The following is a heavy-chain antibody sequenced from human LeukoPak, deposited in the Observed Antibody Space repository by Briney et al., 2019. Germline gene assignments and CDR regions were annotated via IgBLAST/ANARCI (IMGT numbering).Heavy chain of an antibody. CDR2: IYYSGST. D-gene: IGHD3-10*01. CDR1: GGSISSSSYY. CDR3: ARHEGYGSGSPYRGAFDY. J-gene: IGHJ4*02. V-gene: IGHV4-39*01. Sequence: SETLSLTCTVSGGSISSSSYYRGWIRQPPGKGLEWIGSIYYSGSTYYNPSLKSRVTISVDTSKNQFSLKLSSVTAADTAVYYCARHEGYGSGSPYRGAFDYWGQGTLVTVSS.